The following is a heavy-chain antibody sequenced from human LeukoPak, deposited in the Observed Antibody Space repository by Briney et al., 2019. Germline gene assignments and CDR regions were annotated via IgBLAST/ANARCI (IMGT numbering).Heavy chain of an antibody. D-gene: IGHD3-3*01. Sequence: SETLSPTCAVYGGSFSGYYWSWIRQPPGKGLEWIGEINHSGSTYYNPSLKSRVTISVDTSKNQFSLKLSSVTAADTAVYYCARVSRITIFGVVIGASYFDYWGQGTLVTVSS. J-gene: IGHJ4*02. CDR3: ARVSRITIFGVVIGASYFDY. CDR1: GGSFSGYY. V-gene: IGHV4-34*01. CDR2: INHSGST.